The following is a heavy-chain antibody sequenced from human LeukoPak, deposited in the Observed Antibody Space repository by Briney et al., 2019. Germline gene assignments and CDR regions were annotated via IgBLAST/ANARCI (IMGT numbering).Heavy chain of an antibody. CDR2: IRYDGSNK. Sequence: GGSLRLSCAASGFTFSSYGMHWVRQAPGKGLEWVAFIRYDGSNKYYADSVKGRFTISRDNSKNTLYLQMNSLRAEDTAVYYCAKDRNYYDSSGYYHRLLAFDYWGQGTLVTVSS. J-gene: IGHJ4*02. D-gene: IGHD3-22*01. CDR1: GFTFSSYG. CDR3: AKDRNYYDSSGYYHRLLAFDY. V-gene: IGHV3-30*02.